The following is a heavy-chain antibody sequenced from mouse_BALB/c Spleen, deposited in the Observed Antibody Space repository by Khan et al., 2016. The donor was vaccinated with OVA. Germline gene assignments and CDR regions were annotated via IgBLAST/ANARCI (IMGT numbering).Heavy chain of an antibody. CDR3: ARRSV. J-gene: IGHJ1*01. CDR1: GYSITSDYA. V-gene: IGHV3-2*02. Sequence: EVKLEVSGPGLVKPSQSLSLTCTVTGYSITSDYAWNWIRQFPGNKLEWMGYINYSGTTSYNPSLKSRISITRDTSKNQFFLQLNSVTTEDTATXYCARRSVWGAGTTVTVSS. CDR2: INYSGTT.